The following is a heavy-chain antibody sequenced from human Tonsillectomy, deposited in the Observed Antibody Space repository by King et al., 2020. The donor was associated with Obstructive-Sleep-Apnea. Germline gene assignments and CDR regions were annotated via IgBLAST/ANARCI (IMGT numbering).Heavy chain of an antibody. J-gene: IGHJ4*02. Sequence: HVQLVESGGGVVQPGGSLRLSCAASGFIFSTFGMHWVRQAPGKGLEWVAFIRYDGSNESYADSVKGRFTIYRDNSKNTVYLQMNSLRPDDTAVFYCAKDKRLPGVFNYWGQGTLVTVSS. CDR2: IRYDGSNE. CDR3: AKDKRLPGVFNY. D-gene: IGHD3-10*01. CDR1: GFIFSTFG. V-gene: IGHV3-30*02.